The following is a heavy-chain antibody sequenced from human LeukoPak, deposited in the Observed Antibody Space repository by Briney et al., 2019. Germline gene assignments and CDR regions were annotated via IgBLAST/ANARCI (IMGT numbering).Heavy chain of an antibody. J-gene: IGHJ4*02. V-gene: IGHV4-31*03. D-gene: IGHD3-3*01. CDR2: IYYSGST. CDR1: GGSISSGGYY. CDR3: ARAARSGYYTDY. Sequence: PSETLSLTCTVSGGSISSGGYYWSWIRQHPGKSLEWIGYIYYSGSTYYNPSLKSRVTISVDTSKNQFSLKLSSVAAADTAVYYCARAARSGYYTDYWGQGTLVTVSS.